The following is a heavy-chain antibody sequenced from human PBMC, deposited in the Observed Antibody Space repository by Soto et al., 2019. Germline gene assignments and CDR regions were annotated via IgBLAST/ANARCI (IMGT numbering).Heavy chain of an antibody. D-gene: IGHD5-18*01. CDR3: ARDGSTSWYSYDYHGMDV. Sequence: EVQLVESGGGLVQPGGSLRLSCAASGFTFRTYWLSWVRQVPGQGLEWVANINLDGSEKNYVDSVKGRFTISRDNARNSVYLQMSSLRAEDTALYYCARDGSTSWYSYDYHGMDVWGQGTTVTVSS. J-gene: IGHJ6*02. CDR1: GFTFRTYW. CDR2: INLDGSEK. V-gene: IGHV3-7*05.